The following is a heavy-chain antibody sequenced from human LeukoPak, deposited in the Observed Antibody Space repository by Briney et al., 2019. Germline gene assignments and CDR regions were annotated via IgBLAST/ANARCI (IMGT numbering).Heavy chain of an antibody. CDR3: ARDRTGSSTFDY. D-gene: IGHD3/OR15-3a*01. CDR2: ISSTSNYI. Sequence: GGSLRLSCAVSGFNFNTYSMNWVRQAPGKGPEWVSSISSTSNYIYYAESVKGRFAVSRDNAKNSLYLQMNSLRADDTAVYYCARDRTGSSTFDYWGQGTLVTVSS. V-gene: IGHV3-21*01. CDR1: GFNFNTYS. J-gene: IGHJ4*02.